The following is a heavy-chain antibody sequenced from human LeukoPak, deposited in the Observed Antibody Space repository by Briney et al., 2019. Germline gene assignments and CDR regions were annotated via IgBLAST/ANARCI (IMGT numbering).Heavy chain of an antibody. V-gene: IGHV3-23*01. D-gene: IGHD1-26*01. CDR3: AKDGTGGSRPSPPFDY. J-gene: IGHJ4*02. CDR1: GFTFSSYA. CDR2: ISGSGGST. Sequence: ETGGSLRLSCAASGFTFSSYAMSWVRQAPGKGLEWVSAISGSGGSTYYADSVKGRFTISRDNSKNTLYLQMNSLRAEDTAVYYCAKDGTGGSRPSPPFDYWGQGTLVTVSS.